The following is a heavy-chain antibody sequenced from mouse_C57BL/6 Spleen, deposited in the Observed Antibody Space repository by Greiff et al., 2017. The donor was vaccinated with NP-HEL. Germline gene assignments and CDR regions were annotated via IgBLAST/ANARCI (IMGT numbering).Heavy chain of an antibody. CDR1: GYTFTSYW. CDR2: IDPNSGGT. J-gene: IGHJ2*01. Sequence: VQLQQPGAELVKPGASVKLSCKASGYTFTSYWMHWVKQRPGRGLEWIGRIDPNSGGTKYNEKFKSKATLTVDKPSSTAYMQVSSLASEDSAVYYCTREVALPYYFGYWGHGATLTVSS. D-gene: IGHD1-3*01. V-gene: IGHV1-72*01. CDR3: TREVALPYYFGY.